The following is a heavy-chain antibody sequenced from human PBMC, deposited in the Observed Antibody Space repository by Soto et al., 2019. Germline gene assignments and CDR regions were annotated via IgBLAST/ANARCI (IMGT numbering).Heavy chain of an antibody. CDR2: IYYSGST. CDR1: GGSISSSSYY. J-gene: IGHJ4*02. Sequence: LSLTCTVSGGSISSSSYYWGWIRQPPGKGLEWIGSIYYSGSTYYNPSLKSRVTISVDTSKNQFSLKLSSVTAADTAVYYCASPDPSSSTSYYFDYWGQGTLVTVSS. D-gene: IGHD6-6*01. V-gene: IGHV4-39*01. CDR3: ASPDPSSSTSYYFDY.